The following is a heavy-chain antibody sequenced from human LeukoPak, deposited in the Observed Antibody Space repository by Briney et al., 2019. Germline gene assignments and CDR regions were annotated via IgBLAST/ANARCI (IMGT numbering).Heavy chain of an antibody. CDR3: ARDCSSTSCYSLDY. V-gene: IGHV3-33*08. CDR1: GLTFSSYG. CDR2: IWYDGSNK. D-gene: IGHD2-2*02. Sequence: GGSLRLSCAASGLTFSSYGMHWVRQAPGKGLEWVAVIWYDGSNKYYADSVKGRFTISRDNSKNTLYLQMNSLRAEDTAVYYCARDCSSTSCYSLDYWGQGTLVTVSS. J-gene: IGHJ4*02.